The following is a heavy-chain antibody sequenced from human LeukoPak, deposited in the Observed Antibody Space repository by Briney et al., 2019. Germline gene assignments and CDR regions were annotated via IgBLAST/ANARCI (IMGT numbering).Heavy chain of an antibody. D-gene: IGHD5-12*01. V-gene: IGHV3-30*02. CDR1: GFTFSSYG. CDR2: IRYDGSNK. Sequence: GGSLRLSCAASGFTFSSYGMHCVRQAPGKGLEWVAFIRYDGSNKYYADSVKGRFTISRDNSKNTLYLQMDSLRAEDTAVYYCVMGRYSGYEVGYWGQGTLVTVSS. CDR3: VMGRYSGYEVGY. J-gene: IGHJ4*02.